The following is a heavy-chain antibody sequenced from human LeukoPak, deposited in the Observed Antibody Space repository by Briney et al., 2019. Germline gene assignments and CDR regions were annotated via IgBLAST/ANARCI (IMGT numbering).Heavy chain of an antibody. Sequence: GGSLRLSCTASGFTFGDYAMSWVRQAPGKGLEWVSAISGSGGSTYYADSVKGRFTISRDNSKNTLYLQMNSLRAEDTAVYYCAKEVSFVGGVDTAMVPSGAFDIWGQGTMVTVSS. J-gene: IGHJ3*02. CDR3: AKEVSFVGGVDTAMVPSGAFDI. CDR2: ISGSGGST. D-gene: IGHD5-18*01. CDR1: GFTFGDYA. V-gene: IGHV3-23*01.